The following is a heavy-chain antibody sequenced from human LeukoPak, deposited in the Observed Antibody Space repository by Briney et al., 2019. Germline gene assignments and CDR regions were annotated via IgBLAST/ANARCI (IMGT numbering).Heavy chain of an antibody. V-gene: IGHV4-34*01. Sequence: PSETLSLTCAVYGGSFSGYYWSWIRQPPGKGLEWIGEINHSGSTNYNPSLKSRVTISVDTSKNQFSLKLSSVTAADTAVYYCASAVPGLRKGGSYDGYYFDYWGQGTLVTVSS. D-gene: IGHD1-26*01. J-gene: IGHJ4*02. CDR2: INHSGST. CDR1: GGSFSGYY. CDR3: ASAVPGLRKGGSYDGYYFDY.